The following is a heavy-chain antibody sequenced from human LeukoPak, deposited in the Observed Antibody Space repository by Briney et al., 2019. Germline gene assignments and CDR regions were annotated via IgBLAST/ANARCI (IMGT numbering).Heavy chain of an antibody. Sequence: GGSLRLSCAASGFTFSSYWMHWVRQAPGKGLVWVSRINSDGSSTSYADSVKGRFTISRDNSKNTLYLQMNSLRAEDTAVYYCARVKTINTDYDYVWGSYRSPRAYYYYYMDVWGKGTTVTISS. D-gene: IGHD3-16*02. CDR3: ARVKTINTDYDYVWGSYRSPRAYYYYYMDV. CDR1: GFTFSSYW. J-gene: IGHJ6*03. CDR2: INSDGSST. V-gene: IGHV3-74*01.